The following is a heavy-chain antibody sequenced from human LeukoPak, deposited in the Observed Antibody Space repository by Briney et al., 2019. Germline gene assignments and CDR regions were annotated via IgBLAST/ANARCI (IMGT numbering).Heavy chain of an antibody. J-gene: IGHJ6*02. CDR1: GGSITTYY. V-gene: IGHV4-59*08. Sequence: SETLSLTCTVSGGSITTYYWSWIRQPPGKGLEWIGYIYYSRGTMYNPSVKSRVTISIDTSKSQLSLKVNSVTAADTAVYYCARHDDIPIFLNGLDVWGQGTTVTVSS. CDR2: IYYSRGT. D-gene: IGHD1-1*01. CDR3: ARHDDIPIFLNGLDV.